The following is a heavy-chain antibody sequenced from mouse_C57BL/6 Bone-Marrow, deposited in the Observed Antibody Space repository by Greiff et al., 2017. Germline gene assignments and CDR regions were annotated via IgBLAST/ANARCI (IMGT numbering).Heavy chain of an antibody. CDR1: GYAFSSSW. CDR3: ARTTVVGGDY. Sequence: VQLQQSGPELVKPGASVKISCKASGYAFSSSWMNWVKQRPGKGLEWIGRIYPGDGDTNYNGKFKGKATLTADKSSSTAYMQRSSLTSEDSAVYFCARTTVVGGDYWGQGTTLTVSS. D-gene: IGHD1-1*01. J-gene: IGHJ2*01. V-gene: IGHV1-82*01. CDR2: IYPGDGDT.